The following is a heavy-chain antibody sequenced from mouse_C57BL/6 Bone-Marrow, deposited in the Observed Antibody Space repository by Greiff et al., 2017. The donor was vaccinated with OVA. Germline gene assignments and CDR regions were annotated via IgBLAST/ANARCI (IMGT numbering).Heavy chain of an antibody. CDR3: ARSVYYSWGFAY. CDR2: IHPNSGST. Sequence: QVQLQQPGAELVKPGASVKLSCKASGYTFTSYWMHWVKQRPGQGLEWIGMIHPNSGSTNYNEKFKSKATLTVDKSSSTAYMQLSSLTSEDSAVYYCARSVYYSWGFAYWGQGTLVTVSA. CDR1: GYTFTSYW. D-gene: IGHD1-1*01. V-gene: IGHV1-64*01. J-gene: IGHJ3*01.